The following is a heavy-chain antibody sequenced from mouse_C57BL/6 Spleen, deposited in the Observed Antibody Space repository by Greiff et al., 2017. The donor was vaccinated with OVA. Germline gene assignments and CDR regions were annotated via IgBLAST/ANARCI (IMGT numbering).Heavy chain of an antibody. CDR1: GYTFTSYW. V-gene: IGHV1-59*01. CDR2: IDPSESYT. J-gene: IGHJ2*01. CDR3: ARRLITTVVAPDD. D-gene: IGHD1-1*01. Sequence: VQLQQPGAELVRPGTSVKLSCKASGYTFTSYWMHWVKQRPGQGLEWIGVIDPSESYTNYNQKFKGKATLTVDTSSSTAYMQLSSLTSEDSAVYYCARRLITTVVAPDDWGQGTTLTVSS.